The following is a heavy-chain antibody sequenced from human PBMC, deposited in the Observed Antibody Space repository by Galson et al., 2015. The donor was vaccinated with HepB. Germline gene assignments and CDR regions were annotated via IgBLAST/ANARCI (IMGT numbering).Heavy chain of an antibody. Sequence: SLRLSCAASGFTFRDYYMSWIRQAPGKGLEWVSYISSSSSYTNYADSVKGRFTISRDNAKNSLYLQMNSLRAEDTAVYYCARVGRELSDPSLYYFDYWGQGTLVTVSS. J-gene: IGHJ4*02. V-gene: IGHV3-11*06. CDR1: GFTFRDYY. D-gene: IGHD1-26*01. CDR3: ARVGRELSDPSLYYFDY. CDR2: ISSSSSYT.